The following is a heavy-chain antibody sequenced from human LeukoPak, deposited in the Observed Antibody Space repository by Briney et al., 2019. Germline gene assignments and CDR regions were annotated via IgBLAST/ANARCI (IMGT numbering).Heavy chain of an antibody. D-gene: IGHD6-19*01. Sequence: GGSLRLSCVGSGFTFSDYYLSWVRQAPGKGLEWISYISTTGRTTYYADSVEGRFTISRDNANNSLYLQMNSLRAEDTAVYYCARPKYSSGWYSLQFDYWGQGTLVTVSS. CDR2: ISTTGRTT. CDR1: GFTFSDYY. CDR3: ARPKYSSGWYSLQFDY. V-gene: IGHV3-11*04. J-gene: IGHJ4*02.